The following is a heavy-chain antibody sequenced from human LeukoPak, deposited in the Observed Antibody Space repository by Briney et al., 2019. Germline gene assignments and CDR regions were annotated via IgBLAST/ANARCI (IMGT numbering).Heavy chain of an antibody. CDR2: IYYSGST. D-gene: IGHD3-3*01. J-gene: IGHJ3*02. CDR3: ARVFWSGYYRSSDAFDI. Sequence: SETLSLTCTVSGGSISSSSYYWGWIRQPPGKGLEWTGSIYYSGSTYYNPSLKSRVTISVDTSKNQFSLKLSSVTAADMAVYYCARVFWSGYYRSSDAFDIWGQGTMVTVSS. V-gene: IGHV4-39*01. CDR1: GGSISSSSYY.